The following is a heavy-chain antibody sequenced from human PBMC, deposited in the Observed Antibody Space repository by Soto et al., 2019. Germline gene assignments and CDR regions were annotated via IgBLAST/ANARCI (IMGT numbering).Heavy chain of an antibody. V-gene: IGHV1-69*13. CDR1: GGTFSSYA. Sequence: SVKVSCKASGGTFSSYAISWVRQAPGQGLEWMGGIIPIFGTANYAQKFQGRVTITADESTSTAYMELSSLRSEDTAVYYCASWAPGSNRLYYYGMDVWGQGTTVTVSS. J-gene: IGHJ6*02. CDR2: IIPIFGTA. CDR3: ASWAPGSNRLYYYGMDV. D-gene: IGHD3-10*01.